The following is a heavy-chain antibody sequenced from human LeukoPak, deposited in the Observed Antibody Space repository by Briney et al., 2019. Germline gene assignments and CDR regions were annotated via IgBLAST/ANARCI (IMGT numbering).Heavy chain of an antibody. J-gene: IGHJ6*02. CDR2: IIPIFGTA. Sequence: GASVKVSCKASGGTFSSYAISWVRQAPGQGLEWMGGIIPIFGTANYAQKFQGRVTITADESTSTAYMELSSLRSEDTAVYYCARVQGYCSSTSCAIYNYYYYYGMDVWGQGTTVTVSS. CDR3: ARVQGYCSSTSCAIYNYYYYYGMDV. D-gene: IGHD2-2*01. CDR1: GGTFSSYA. V-gene: IGHV1-69*13.